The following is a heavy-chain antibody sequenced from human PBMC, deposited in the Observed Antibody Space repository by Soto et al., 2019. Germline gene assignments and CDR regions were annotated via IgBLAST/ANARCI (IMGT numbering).Heavy chain of an antibody. CDR2: ISGSGIST. CDR1: GFTFSTYP. D-gene: IGHD3-3*01. J-gene: IGHJ4*02. V-gene: IGHV3-23*01. Sequence: GGSLRLSCAASGFTFSTYPMSWVRQAPGKGLEWVSGISGSGISTYYTDSVKGRFTISRDNSKNTVFLQMNSLRDEDTAVYYCARDSVLRFLEWLSLGPYFDYWGQGTLVTVSS. CDR3: ARDSVLRFLEWLSLGPYFDY.